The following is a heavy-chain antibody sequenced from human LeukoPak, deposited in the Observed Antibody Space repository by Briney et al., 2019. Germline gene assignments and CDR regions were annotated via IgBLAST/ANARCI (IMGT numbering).Heavy chain of an antibody. Sequence: ASVKVSCKASGYTFTGYYMHWVRQAPGQGLEWMGWINPNSGGTNYAQKFQGWVTMTGDTSISTAYMELSRLRSDDTAVYYCARREDYYDSSGYSFDYWGQGSLVTVSS. D-gene: IGHD3-22*01. CDR2: INPNSGGT. CDR1: GYTFTGYY. CDR3: ARREDYYDSSGYSFDY. V-gene: IGHV1-2*04. J-gene: IGHJ4*02.